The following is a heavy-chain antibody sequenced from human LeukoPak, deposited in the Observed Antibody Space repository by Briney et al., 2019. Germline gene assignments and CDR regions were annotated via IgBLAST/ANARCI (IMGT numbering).Heavy chain of an antibody. Sequence: ASVKVSCKASGGTFSSYAISWARQAPGQGLEWMGGIIPIFGTANYAQKFQGRVTITADESTSTAYMELSSLRSEDTAVYYCAREVVATPKIFDYWGQGTLVTVSS. CDR3: AREVVATPKIFDY. V-gene: IGHV1-69*13. J-gene: IGHJ4*02. D-gene: IGHD5-12*01. CDR2: IIPIFGTA. CDR1: GGTFSSYA.